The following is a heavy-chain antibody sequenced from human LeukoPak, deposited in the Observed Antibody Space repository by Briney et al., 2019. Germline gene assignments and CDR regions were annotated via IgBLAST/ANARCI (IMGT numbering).Heavy chain of an antibody. CDR1: GGSISSSSYY. J-gene: IGHJ4*02. CDR2: IYYSGST. CDR3: ARGKRGDQSVDY. Sequence: SETLSLTCTVSGGSISSSSYYWGWIRQPPGKGLEWIGSIYYSGSTYYNPSLKSRVTISVDTSKNQFSLKLSSVTAADTAVYYCARGKRGDQSVDYWGQGTLVTVSS. V-gene: IGHV4-39*07. D-gene: IGHD2-21*02.